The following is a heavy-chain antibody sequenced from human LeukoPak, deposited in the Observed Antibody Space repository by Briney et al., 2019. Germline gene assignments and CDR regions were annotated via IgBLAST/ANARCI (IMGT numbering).Heavy chain of an antibody. V-gene: IGHV3-48*04. CDR2: FSTSSTTV. CDR1: GFMFNSYS. Sequence: GGSLRLSCAASGFMFNSYSMNWVRQAPGKGLEWISYFSTSSTTVHYADAVKGRFTISRDDAKNLLFLQMNSLRVEDTAVYYCARDSGAKGDYWGQGTLVTVSS. J-gene: IGHJ4*02. CDR3: ARDSGAKGDY. D-gene: IGHD1-1*01.